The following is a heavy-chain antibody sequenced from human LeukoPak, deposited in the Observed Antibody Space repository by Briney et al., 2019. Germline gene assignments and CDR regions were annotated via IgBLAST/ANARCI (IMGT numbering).Heavy chain of an antibody. CDR1: GYTFTSYD. Sequence: ASVKVSCKASGYTFTSYDINWVRQATGQGLEWMGWMNPNSGNTGYAQKFQGRVTMTRNTSISTAYMELSSLRSEDTAVYYCARARIAAAGPALDYWGQGTLVTVSS. CDR3: ARARIAAAGPALDY. CDR2: MNPNSGNT. D-gene: IGHD6-13*01. J-gene: IGHJ4*02. V-gene: IGHV1-8*01.